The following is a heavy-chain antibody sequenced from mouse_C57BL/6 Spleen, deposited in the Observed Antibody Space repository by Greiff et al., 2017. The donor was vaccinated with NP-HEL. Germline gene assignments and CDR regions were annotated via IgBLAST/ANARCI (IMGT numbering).Heavy chain of an antibody. D-gene: IGHD1-1*01. Sequence: EVMLVESGGGLVKPGGSLKLSCAASGFTFSSYTMSWVRQTPEKRLEWVATISGGGGNTYYPDSVKGRSTISRDNAKNTLYLQMSSLRSEDTALYYCARQHYYGSSFDYWGQGTTLTVSS. CDR2: ISGGGGNT. J-gene: IGHJ2*01. V-gene: IGHV5-9*01. CDR1: GFTFSSYT. CDR3: ARQHYYGSSFDY.